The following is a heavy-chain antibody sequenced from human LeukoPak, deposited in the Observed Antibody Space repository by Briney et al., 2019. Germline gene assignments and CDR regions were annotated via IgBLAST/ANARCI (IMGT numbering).Heavy chain of an antibody. J-gene: IGHJ4*02. V-gene: IGHV3-74*01. CDR1: GFTFSKYC. Sequence: PGGSLRLSCAAPGFTFSKYCMLWVRQAPGKGLESVSRINTDGNVTTYADPVKGRFTVSRDNADNTMFLQMNSVRDEDTAVYYCATKQWLAPPPDSWGQGTPVTVSS. CDR3: ATKQWLAPPPDS. CDR2: INTDGNVT. D-gene: IGHD6-19*01.